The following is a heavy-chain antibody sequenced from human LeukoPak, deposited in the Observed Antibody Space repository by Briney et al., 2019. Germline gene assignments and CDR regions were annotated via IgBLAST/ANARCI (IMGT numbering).Heavy chain of an antibody. CDR1: GFTFSNYW. V-gene: IGHV3-7*03. Sequence: GGSLRLSCEASGFTFSNYWMSWVRQAPGKGLEWVANIKQDGSEKNYVDSVKGRFTISRDNAKNSLYLQMSSLRAEDTAVYYCARDSGTTGEVKFDPWGQGTLVTVSS. J-gene: IGHJ5*02. D-gene: IGHD3-10*01. CDR2: IKQDGSEK. CDR3: ARDSGTTGEVKFDP.